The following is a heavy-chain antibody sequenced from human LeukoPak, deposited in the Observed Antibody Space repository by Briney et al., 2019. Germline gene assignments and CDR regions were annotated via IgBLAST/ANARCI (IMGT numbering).Heavy chain of an antibody. CDR2: ISKSSALK. J-gene: IGHJ4*02. Sequence: GGSLRLSCVASGYDFSGYTFTWVRQAPGKGLEYVSSISKSSALKYYAESVRGRFTIPRDNAENSLYLDMNNLGAEDTAVYFCVRGDNRDQWGQGTLVTVSS. V-gene: IGHV3-21*01. CDR3: VRGDNRDQ. CDR1: GYDFSGYT. D-gene: IGHD2-2*01.